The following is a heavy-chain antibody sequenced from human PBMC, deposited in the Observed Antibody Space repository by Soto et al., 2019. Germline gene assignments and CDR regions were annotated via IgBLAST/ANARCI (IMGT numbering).Heavy chain of an antibody. Sequence: SETLSLTCTVSGGSISSGDYYWSWIRQPPGKGLEWIGYIYYSGSTYYNPSLKSRVTISVDTSKNQFSLKLSSVTAADTAVYYCARVGTIWSPFDPWGQGTLVTVSS. V-gene: IGHV4-30-4*01. CDR3: ARVGTIWSPFDP. D-gene: IGHD3-3*01. CDR1: GGSISSGDYY. CDR2: IYYSGST. J-gene: IGHJ5*02.